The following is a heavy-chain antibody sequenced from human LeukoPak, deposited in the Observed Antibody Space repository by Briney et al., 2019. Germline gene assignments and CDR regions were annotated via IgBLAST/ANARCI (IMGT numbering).Heavy chain of an antibody. CDR2: ISYDGSNK. J-gene: IGHJ4*02. V-gene: IGHV3-30-3*01. CDR1: GFTFSSYA. D-gene: IGHD3-22*01. CDR3: AKDAGDGTFFTMIE. Sequence: PGGSLRLSCAASGFTFSSYAMRWVRQAPGKGLEWVAVISYDGSNKYYADSVKGRFTISRDNSKNTLYLQMNSLRTEDTAVYYCAKDAGDGTFFTMIEGGQGTLVTVSS.